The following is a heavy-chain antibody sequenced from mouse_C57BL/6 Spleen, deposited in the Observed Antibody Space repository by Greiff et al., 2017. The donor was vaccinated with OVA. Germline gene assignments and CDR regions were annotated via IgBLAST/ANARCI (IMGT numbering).Heavy chain of an antibody. J-gene: IGHJ2*01. V-gene: IGHV1-69*01. CDR3: ARDGRPFDY. CDR2: IDPSDSYT. CDR1: GYTFTSYW. Sequence: QVQLQQPGAELVMPGASVKLPCKASGYTFTSYWMHWVKQRPGQGLEWIGEIDPSDSYTNYNQKFKGKSTLTVDKSSSTAYMQLSSLTSEDSAVYYCARDGRPFDYWGQGTTLTVSS. D-gene: IGHD1-1*01.